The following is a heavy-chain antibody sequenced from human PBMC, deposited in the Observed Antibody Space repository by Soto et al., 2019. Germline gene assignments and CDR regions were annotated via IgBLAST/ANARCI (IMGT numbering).Heavy chain of an antibody. J-gene: IGHJ6*02. Sequence: PGESLKISCKGSGYTFTAHWIAWVRQMPGKRLEWMGLIYPDDSDTRYSPSFQGQVTISADKSISTAYLQWSSLKASDTAMYYCATSGGGWYDYYGMDVWGQGTTVTVSS. CDR3: ATSGGGWYDYYGMDV. CDR2: IYPDDSDT. V-gene: IGHV5-51*01. D-gene: IGHD2-15*01. CDR1: GYTFTAHW.